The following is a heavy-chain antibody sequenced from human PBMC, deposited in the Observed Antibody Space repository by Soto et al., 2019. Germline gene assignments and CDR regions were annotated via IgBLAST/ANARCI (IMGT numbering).Heavy chain of an antibody. V-gene: IGHV1-18*01. Sequence: ASVKVSCKASGYTFTSYGISWVRQAPGQGLEWMGWISAYNGNTNYAQKLQGRVTMTTDTSTSTAYMELRSLRSDDTAVYYCARDQDRILIDFWGGYRTFDYWGQGTLVTVSS. CDR3: ARDQDRILIDFWGGYRTFDY. D-gene: IGHD3-3*01. CDR2: ISAYNGNT. CDR1: GYTFTSYG. J-gene: IGHJ4*02.